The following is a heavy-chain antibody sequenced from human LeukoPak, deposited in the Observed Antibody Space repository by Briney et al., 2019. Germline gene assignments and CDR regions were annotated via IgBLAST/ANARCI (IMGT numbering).Heavy chain of an antibody. CDR3: ARRNAMDV. CDR1: GFTFSDHY. CDR2: INRDGSER. J-gene: IGHJ6*02. V-gene: IGHV3-7*03. Sequence: GGSLRLSCAASGFTFSDHYMDWVRQAPGKGLEWVANINRDGSERYYVDSVKGRFTISRDDAESSLYLQMNSLRAEDTAVYYCARRNAMDVWGQGTTVIVFS.